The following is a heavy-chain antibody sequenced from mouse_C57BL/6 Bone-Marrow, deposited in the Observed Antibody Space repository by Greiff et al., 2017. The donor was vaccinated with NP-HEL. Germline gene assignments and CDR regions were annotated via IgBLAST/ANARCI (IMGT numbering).Heavy chain of an antibody. Sequence: EVQGVESGGGLVQPKGSLKLSCAASGFSFNTYAMNWVRQAPGKGLEWVARIRSKSNNYATYYADSVKDRFTISRDDSESMLYLQMNNLKTEDTAMYYCVRRGYGSRWYFDVWGTGTTVTVSS. J-gene: IGHJ1*03. D-gene: IGHD1-1*01. CDR2: IRSKSNNYAT. V-gene: IGHV10-1*01. CDR1: GFSFNTYA. CDR3: VRRGYGSRWYFDV.